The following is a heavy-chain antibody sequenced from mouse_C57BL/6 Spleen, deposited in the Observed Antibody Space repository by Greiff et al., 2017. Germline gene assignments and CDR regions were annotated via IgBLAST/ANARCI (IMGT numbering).Heavy chain of an antibody. CDR2: INPGNGGT. CDR1: GYAFTNYL. D-gene: IGHD2-2*01. V-gene: IGHV1-54*01. CDR3: ARGGGYDEAWFAY. Sequence: QVQLQQSGAELVRPGTSVKVSCKASGYAFTNYLIEWVKQRPGQGLEWIGVINPGNGGTNYNEKFKGKATLTADKSSSTAYMQLSSLTSEDSAVYFCARGGGYDEAWFAYWGQGTLVTVSA. J-gene: IGHJ3*01.